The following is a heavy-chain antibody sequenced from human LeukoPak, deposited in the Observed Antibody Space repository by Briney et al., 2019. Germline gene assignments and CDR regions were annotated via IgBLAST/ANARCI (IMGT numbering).Heavy chain of an antibody. V-gene: IGHV4-31*03. CDR3: ARGPVISSWLFDY. D-gene: IGHD6-13*01. J-gene: IGHJ4*02. CDR2: IYYSGST. Sequence: SETLSLTCTVSGGSISSGGYYWSWIRQHPGKGLEWIGYIYYSGSTYYNPSLKSRATISVDTSKNQFSLKLSSVTAADTAVYYCARGPVISSWLFDYWGQGTLVTVSS. CDR1: GGSISSGGYY.